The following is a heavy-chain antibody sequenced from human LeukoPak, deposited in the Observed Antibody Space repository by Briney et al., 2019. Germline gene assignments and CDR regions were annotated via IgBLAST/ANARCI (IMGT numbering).Heavy chain of an antibody. V-gene: IGHV3-53*01. CDR2: IYSGGST. CDR3: ARSSRWLLARFDY. Sequence: GGSLRLSCAASGFTVSSNYMSWVRQAPGKGLEWVSVIYSGGSTYYADSVKGRFTISRDNSKNTLYLQMNSLRAEDTAVYYCARSSRWLLARFDYWGQGTLVTVPS. CDR1: GFTVSSNY. D-gene: IGHD3-22*01. J-gene: IGHJ4*02.